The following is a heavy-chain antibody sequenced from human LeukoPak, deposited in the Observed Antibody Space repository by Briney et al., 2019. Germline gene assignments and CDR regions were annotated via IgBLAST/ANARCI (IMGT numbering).Heavy chain of an antibody. D-gene: IGHD2-15*01. V-gene: IGHV3-30*03. CDR2: ISYDGSNK. J-gene: IGHJ4*02. CDR3: ALSGGTDWYGLEC. CDR1: GFTFSSFG. Sequence: GRSLRLSCAASGFTFSSFGMHWVRQAPGKGLEWVAVISYDGSNKYYADSVKGRFTISRDNSKNTLYLQMNSLRAEDTAVYYCALSGGTDWYGLECWGQGTLVTVS.